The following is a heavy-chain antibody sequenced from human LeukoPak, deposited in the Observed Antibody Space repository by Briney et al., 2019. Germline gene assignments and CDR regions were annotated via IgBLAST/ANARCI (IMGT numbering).Heavy chain of an antibody. J-gene: IGHJ4*02. CDR3: ARHALYCGGDCCSDY. Sequence: GESLKISCKGSGYSFTSYWIGWVRQMPGKGLEWMGIIYPGDSDTRYSPSFQGQVTISADKSISTAYLQWSSLKASDTAMYYCARHALYCGGDCCSDYWGQGTLVTVSS. D-gene: IGHD2-21*02. V-gene: IGHV5-51*01. CDR1: GYSFTSYW. CDR2: IYPGDSDT.